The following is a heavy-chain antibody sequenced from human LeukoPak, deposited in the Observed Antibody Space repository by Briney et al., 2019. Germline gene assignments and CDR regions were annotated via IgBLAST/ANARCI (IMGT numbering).Heavy chain of an antibody. Sequence: GGSLRLSCAASGFSLKNYWMHWVRQAPGKGLVWVAHMNGDGSGINCADSVKGRFTISRDNAKNTLYLQMNSLRADDTALYYCARETESFDDWGQGTLVTVSS. V-gene: IGHV3-74*01. CDR1: GFSLKNYW. J-gene: IGHJ4*02. CDR2: MNGDGSGI. CDR3: ARETESFDD.